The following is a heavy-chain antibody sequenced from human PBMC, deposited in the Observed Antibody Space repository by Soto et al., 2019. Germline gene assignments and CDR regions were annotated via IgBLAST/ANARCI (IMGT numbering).Heavy chain of an antibody. CDR1: GYTFTSYA. J-gene: IGHJ6*02. CDR3: ARPASSLDYYYGMDV. V-gene: IGHV1-3*01. Sequence: QVQLVQSGAEVKKPGASVKVSCKASGYTFTSYAMHWVRQAPGQRLEWMGWINAGNGNTKYSQKFQGRVTITRDTSASTAYMELSSLRSEDTAVYYCARPASSLDYYYGMDVWGQGTTVTVS. D-gene: IGHD6-13*01. CDR2: INAGNGNT.